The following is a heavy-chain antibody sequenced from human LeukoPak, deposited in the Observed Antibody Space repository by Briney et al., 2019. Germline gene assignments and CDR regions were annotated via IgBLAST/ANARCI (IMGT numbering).Heavy chain of an antibody. J-gene: IGHJ4*02. V-gene: IGHV1-69*04. D-gene: IGHD3-9*01. CDR2: INPILDVT. CDR1: GGTFTNYA. Sequence: GASVKVSCKASGGTFTNYAINWVRQAPGQGLEWMGRINPILDVTNYAQKFQGRVTVTADQSTSTAYMELRSLRSEDTAVYYCARGGGVDILTGFQYWGQGTLVTVSS. CDR3: ARGGGVDILTGFQY.